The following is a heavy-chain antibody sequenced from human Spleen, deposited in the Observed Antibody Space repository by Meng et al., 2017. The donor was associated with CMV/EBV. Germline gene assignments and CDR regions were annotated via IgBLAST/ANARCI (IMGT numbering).Heavy chain of an antibody. Sequence: PGKGLEWVSAISGSGGSTYYADSVKGRFTISRDNSKNTLYLQMNSLRAEDTAVYYCAKAGPEVKSTNRSPPRTHEPTAHSTLVEYFQHWGQGTLVTVSS. J-gene: IGHJ1*01. D-gene: IGHD2/OR15-2a*01. CDR3: AKAGPEVKSTNRSPPRTHEPTAHSTLVEYFQH. CDR2: ISGSGGST. V-gene: IGHV3-23*01.